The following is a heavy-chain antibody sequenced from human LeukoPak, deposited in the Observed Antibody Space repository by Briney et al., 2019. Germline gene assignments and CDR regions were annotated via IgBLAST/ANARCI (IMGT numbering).Heavy chain of an antibody. J-gene: IGHJ6*03. V-gene: IGHV3-7*01. D-gene: IGHD6-13*01. CDR1: GFTFDDYA. CDR3: ARNAVEGSSWYRPLYYYYYYMDV. Sequence: PGRSLRLSCAASGFTFDDYAMHWVRQAPGKGLEWVANIKQDGSEKYYVDSVKGRFTISRDNAKNSLYLQMNSLRAEDTAVYYCARNAVEGSSWYRPLYYYYYYMDVWGKGTTVTVSS. CDR2: IKQDGSEK.